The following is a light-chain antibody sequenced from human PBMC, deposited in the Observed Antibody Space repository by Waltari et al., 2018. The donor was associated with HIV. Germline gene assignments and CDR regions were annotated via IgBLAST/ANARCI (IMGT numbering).Light chain of an antibody. CDR2: EVS. CDR1: SSDVGAYDY. Sequence: QSALTQPASVSASPGQSITIPCTGTSSDVGAYDYVSWYQYHPGKAPKLMISEVSSRPSWVSNRFSGSKSGNTASLTISGLQAEDEADYYCCSYTSSGTLVFGGGTKLTVL. CDR3: CSYTSSGTLV. J-gene: IGLJ2*01. V-gene: IGLV2-14*01.